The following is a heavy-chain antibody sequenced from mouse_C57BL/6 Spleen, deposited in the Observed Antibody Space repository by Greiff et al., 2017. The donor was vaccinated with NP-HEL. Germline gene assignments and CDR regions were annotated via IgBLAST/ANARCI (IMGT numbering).Heavy chain of an antibody. Sequence: QVQLQQPGAELVKPGASVPLSCKASGYTFTSSWMHWVKPRPGQGLEWIGMIHPNSGSPNYNEKFKSKATLTVDKSSSTAYMQLSSLTSEDSAVDYCARSARGNWYFDVWGTGTTVTVSS. CDR2: IHPNSGSP. CDR1: GYTFTSSW. J-gene: IGHJ1*03. CDR3: ARSARGNWYFDV. D-gene: IGHD3-1*01. V-gene: IGHV1-64*01.